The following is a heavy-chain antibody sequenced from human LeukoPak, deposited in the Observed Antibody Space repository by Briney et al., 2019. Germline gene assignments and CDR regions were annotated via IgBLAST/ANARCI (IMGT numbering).Heavy chain of an antibody. CDR2: INPNSGGT. CDR1: GYTFTGYY. CDR3: TIARGAMIVVDPFDY. Sequence: ASVKVSCTASGYTFTGYYMHWVRQAPGQGLEWMGWINPNSGGTNYEQKFQGRVTMTRDTSIRTAYMELRRLRSDDTAVYYCTIARGAMIVVDPFDYWGQGTLVTVSS. V-gene: IGHV1-2*02. D-gene: IGHD3-22*01. J-gene: IGHJ4*02.